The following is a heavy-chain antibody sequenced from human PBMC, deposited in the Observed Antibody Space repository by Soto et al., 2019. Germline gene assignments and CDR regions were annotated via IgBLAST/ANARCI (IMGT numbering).Heavy chain of an antibody. CDR1: GGSISSYY. J-gene: IGHJ3*02. Sequence: PSETLSLTCTVSGGSISSYYWSWVRQPAGKGLEWIGRIYTSGSTNYNPSLKSRVTMSVDTSKNQFSLKLSSVTAADTAVYYCARYDYVWGSYRLPADAFDIWGQGTMVTVSS. V-gene: IGHV4-4*07. CDR3: ARYDYVWGSYRLPADAFDI. CDR2: IYTSGST. D-gene: IGHD3-16*02.